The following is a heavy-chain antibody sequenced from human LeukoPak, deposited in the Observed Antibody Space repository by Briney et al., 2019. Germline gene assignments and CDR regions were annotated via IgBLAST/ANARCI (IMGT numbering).Heavy chain of an antibody. Sequence: GGSLRLSCIGSGFTFSSYAMSWVRQAPGKGLEWVAIISYDGSNKYYADSVKGRFTISRDNSKNTLSLQMNSLRAEDTAVYYCAKGNYDILTGYLHGVDYWGQGTLVTVSS. V-gene: IGHV3-30*18. D-gene: IGHD3-9*01. CDR1: GFTFSSYA. J-gene: IGHJ4*02. CDR2: ISYDGSNK. CDR3: AKGNYDILTGYLHGVDY.